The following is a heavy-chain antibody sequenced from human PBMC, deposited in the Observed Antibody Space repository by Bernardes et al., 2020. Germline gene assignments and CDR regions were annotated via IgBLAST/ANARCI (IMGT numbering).Heavy chain of an antibody. CDR1: GGSVSSGSYY. Sequence: SETLSLTCTVSGGSVSSGSYYWSWIRQPPGKGLEWIGYIYYSGSTNYNPSLKSRVTISVDTSKNQFSLKLSSVTAADTAVYYCARGSTDGDYAVYGMDVWGKGTTVTVSS. D-gene: IGHD4-17*01. CDR2: IYYSGST. CDR3: ARGSTDGDYAVYGMDV. J-gene: IGHJ6*04. V-gene: IGHV4-61*01.